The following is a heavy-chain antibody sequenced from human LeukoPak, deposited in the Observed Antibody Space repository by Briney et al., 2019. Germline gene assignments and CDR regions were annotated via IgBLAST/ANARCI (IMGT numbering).Heavy chain of an antibody. CDR1: GDSVSSGDYY. V-gene: IGHV4-38-2*02. J-gene: IGHJ4*02. CDR3: ARVEDGDYVFDY. Sequence: SETLSLTCTVSGDSVSSGDYYWSWIRQPPGKGLEWIGSIYHSGSTYYNPSLKSRVTISVDTSKNQFSLKLSSVTAADTAVYYCARVEDGDYVFDYWGQGTLVTVSS. D-gene: IGHD4-17*01. CDR2: IYHSGST.